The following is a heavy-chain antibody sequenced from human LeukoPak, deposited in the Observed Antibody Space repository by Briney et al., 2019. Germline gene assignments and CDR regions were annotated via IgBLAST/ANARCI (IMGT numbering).Heavy chain of an antibody. CDR2: ISSNGGST. Sequence: GGSLRLSCAASGFTISSYAMHWVRQAPGKGLEYVSAISSNGGSTYYANSVKGRFTISRDNSKNTLYLQMGSLRAEDMAVYYCAREELAYCGGDCYPDYWGQGTLVTVSS. CDR1: GFTISSYA. V-gene: IGHV3-64*01. D-gene: IGHD2-21*02. CDR3: AREELAYCGGDCYPDY. J-gene: IGHJ4*02.